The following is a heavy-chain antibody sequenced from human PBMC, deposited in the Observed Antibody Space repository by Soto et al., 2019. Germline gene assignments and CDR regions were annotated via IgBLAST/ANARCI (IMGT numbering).Heavy chain of an antibody. V-gene: IGHV3-23*01. CDR2: ISGSGGRT. D-gene: IGHD2-21*01. CDR1: GFTFSSYG. J-gene: IGHJ5*02. Sequence: GGSLRLSCAASGFTFSSYGMSWVRQAPGQGLEWVSGISGSGGRTYYADSVKGRFTISRDNSKNTLDLQINSLRVEDTALYYCAKGHGDYDRQRFDPWGQGTQVTVSS. CDR3: AKGHGDYDRQRFDP.